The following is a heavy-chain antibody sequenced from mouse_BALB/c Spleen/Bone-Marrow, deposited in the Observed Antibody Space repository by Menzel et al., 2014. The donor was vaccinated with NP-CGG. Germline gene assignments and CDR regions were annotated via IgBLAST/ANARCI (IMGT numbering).Heavy chain of an antibody. V-gene: IGHV4-1*02. D-gene: IGHD1-1*01. CDR1: GFDFSRFW. CDR3: ARRYGSSYRYWYFDV. J-gene: IGHJ1*01. Sequence: EVKLLKSGGGLVQPGGSLKVSCAASGFDFSRFWMSWVRQAPGKGLEWIGEINPDSSTINYTPSLKDKFIISRDSAKNTLYLQMSKVRSEDTALYYCARRYGSSYRYWYFDVWGAGTTVTVTS. CDR2: INPDSSTI.